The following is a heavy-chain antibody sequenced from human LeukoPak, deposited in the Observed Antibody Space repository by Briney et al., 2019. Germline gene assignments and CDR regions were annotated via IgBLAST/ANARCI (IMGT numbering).Heavy chain of an antibody. D-gene: IGHD3-22*01. CDR1: GFTFSSYW. J-gene: IGHJ4*02. CDR3: ARADGSAYFDY. CDR2: ISSSSSYI. Sequence: PGGSLRLSCAASGFTFSSYWMSWVRQAPGKGLEWVSSISSSSSYIYYADSVKGRFTISRDNAKNSLYLQMNSLRAEDTAVYYCARADGSAYFDYWGQGTLVTVSS. V-gene: IGHV3-21*01.